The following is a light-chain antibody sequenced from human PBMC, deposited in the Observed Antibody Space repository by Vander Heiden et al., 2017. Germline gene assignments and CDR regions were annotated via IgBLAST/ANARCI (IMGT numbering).Light chain of an antibody. Sequence: SYVLTHPPSVSVAPGQTSRITCGEKNIGSKSGHWYQQTAGQAPVLVVYDDSERSAGIPERFSGSNAGNTAILTISRVEAGEEAYYCCPVWDSSLWVFGGGTKLTVL. J-gene: IGLJ3*02. V-gene: IGLV3-21*02. CDR3: PVWDSSLWV. CDR2: DDS. CDR1: NIGSKS.